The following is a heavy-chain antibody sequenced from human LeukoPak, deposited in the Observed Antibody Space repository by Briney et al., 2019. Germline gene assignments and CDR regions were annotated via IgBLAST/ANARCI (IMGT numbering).Heavy chain of an antibody. V-gene: IGHV4-59*08. Sequence: SETLSLTCTVSGGSISSYYWSWIRQPPGKGLEWIGYIYYSGSTNYNLSLKSRVTISVDTSKNQFSLKLSSVTAADTAVYYCARHGCSSTSCPFQHWGQGTLVTVPS. CDR2: IYYSGST. CDR1: GGSISSYY. J-gene: IGHJ1*01. D-gene: IGHD2-2*01. CDR3: ARHGCSSTSCPFQH.